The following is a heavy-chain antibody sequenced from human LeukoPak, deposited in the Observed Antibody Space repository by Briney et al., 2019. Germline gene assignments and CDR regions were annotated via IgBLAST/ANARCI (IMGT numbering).Heavy chain of an antibody. Sequence: PGGSLRLSCAASGFTFSSYAMSWVRQAPGKGLEWVSAISGSGGSTYYADSAKGRFTISRDNSKNTLYLQMNSLRAEDTAVYYCAKVGGYCSSTSCYTDYYYGMDVWGQGTTVTVSS. D-gene: IGHD2-2*02. V-gene: IGHV3-23*01. CDR2: ISGSGGST. CDR1: GFTFSSYA. J-gene: IGHJ6*02. CDR3: AKVGGYCSSTSCYTDYYYGMDV.